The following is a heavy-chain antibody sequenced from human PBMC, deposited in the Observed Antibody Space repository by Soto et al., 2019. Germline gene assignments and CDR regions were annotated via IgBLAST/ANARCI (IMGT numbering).Heavy chain of an antibody. Sequence: PGGSLRLSCAASGFTFSSYGMHWVRQAPGKGLEWVAVIWYDGSNKYYADSVKGRFTISRDNSKNTLYLQMNSLRAGDTAVYYCAREDYYDSSGYDYWGQGTLVTVSS. V-gene: IGHV3-33*01. D-gene: IGHD3-22*01. CDR1: GFTFSSYG. J-gene: IGHJ4*02. CDR2: IWYDGSNK. CDR3: AREDYYDSSGYDY.